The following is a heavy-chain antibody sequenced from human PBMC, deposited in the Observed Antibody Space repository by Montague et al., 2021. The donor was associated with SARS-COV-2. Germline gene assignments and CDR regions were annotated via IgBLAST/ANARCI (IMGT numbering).Heavy chain of an antibody. Sequence: SLRLSCAASGFTFSSYAMHWVRQAPGKGLEWVAVISYDGSNKHYADSVKGRFTISRDNSKNTLHLQMNSLRAEDTAVYYCANVLDSYGFYFDYWGQGTLVTVSS. J-gene: IGHJ4*02. D-gene: IGHD5-18*01. V-gene: IGHV3-30*18. CDR1: GFTFSSYA. CDR2: ISYDGSNK. CDR3: ANVLDSYGFYFDY.